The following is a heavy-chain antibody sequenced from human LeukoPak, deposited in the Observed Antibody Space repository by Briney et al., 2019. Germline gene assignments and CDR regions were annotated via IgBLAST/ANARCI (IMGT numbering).Heavy chain of an antibody. V-gene: IGHV4-39*07. CDR1: GGSISSSSYS. Sequence: SETLSLTCTVSGGSISSSSYSWGWIRQPPGKGLEWIGSIYYSGSTYCNPSLQSRVTISVDPPKNQFSLKLSSVTAADTAVYYCAREFRCSSTSCPEGDYYYYMDVWGKGTTVTVSS. D-gene: IGHD2-2*01. J-gene: IGHJ6*03. CDR3: AREFRCSSTSCPEGDYYYYMDV. CDR2: IYYSGST.